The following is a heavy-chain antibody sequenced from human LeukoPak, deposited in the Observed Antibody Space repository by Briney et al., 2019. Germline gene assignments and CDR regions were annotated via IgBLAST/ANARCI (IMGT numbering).Heavy chain of an antibody. CDR3: AREVSEGFDF. CDR2: FGTRSTSV. V-gene: IGHV3-21*01. CDR1: GFTFSGYS. Sequence: GGSLRLSCTASGFTFSGYSMNWIRQAPGKGLEWVSSFGTRSTSVYHAGSVKGRFAISRGNAKNSLYLQMNSLRAEDTALYYCAREVSEGFDFWGQGTLVTVSS. J-gene: IGHJ4*02. D-gene: IGHD3-22*01.